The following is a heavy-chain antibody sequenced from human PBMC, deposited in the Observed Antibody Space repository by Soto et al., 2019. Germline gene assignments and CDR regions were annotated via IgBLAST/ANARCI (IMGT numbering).Heavy chain of an antibody. V-gene: IGHV4-31*03. CDR2: IYHTGST. CDR1: GGSISTVGHY. Sequence: QVQLQESGPKLVKPSQTLSLTCSVSGGSISTVGHYWTWIRQPPGKGLEWIGSIYHTGSTYYSKSLRSRSTMSVDTSKSQFSLRLSSVTAADTAVYYCARATGTLRSRNCDYWGQGSLVTVSS. D-gene: IGHD1-1*01. J-gene: IGHJ4*02. CDR3: ARATGTLRSRNCDY.